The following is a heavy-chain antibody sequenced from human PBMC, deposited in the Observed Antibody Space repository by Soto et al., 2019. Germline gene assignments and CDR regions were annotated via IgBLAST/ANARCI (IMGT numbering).Heavy chain of an antibody. Sequence: TADTLSLTCCVYVGSLIGGYWSWIRQPAGNGLEWIVEINHGGSTNYNPSLKSRVTMSVDTSKNQFSLKLSSVTDADTAVYYCARAIHGVTTVVNQYYFDYWGQGTLVTV. D-gene: IGHD4-17*01. J-gene: IGHJ4*02. CDR3: ARAIHGVTTVVNQYYFDY. CDR1: VGSLIGGY. V-gene: IGHV4-34*01. CDR2: INHGGST.